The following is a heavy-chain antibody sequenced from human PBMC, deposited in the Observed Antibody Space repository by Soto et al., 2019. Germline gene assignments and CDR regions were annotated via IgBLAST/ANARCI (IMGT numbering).Heavy chain of an antibody. Sequence: LRLSVVASGXTFRSYGMNWVRQAPGEGLEWVSYITTSGSTIYYADSVKGRFTISRDNAKNSLYLQMNSLRAEDTAVYYCARGNSPVDVYWGQGSLVTVSS. D-gene: IGHD2-21*01. CDR3: ARGNSPVDVY. J-gene: IGHJ4*02. CDR2: ITTSGSTI. V-gene: IGHV3-48*03. CDR1: GXTFRSYG.